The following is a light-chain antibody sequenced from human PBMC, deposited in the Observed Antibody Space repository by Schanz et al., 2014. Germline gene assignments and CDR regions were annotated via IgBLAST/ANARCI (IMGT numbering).Light chain of an antibody. CDR1: SSDVGGYNY. V-gene: IGLV2-11*01. CDR3: AAWDDSLDAYV. CDR2: EVS. Sequence: QSALTQPRSVSGSPGQSVTISCTGTSSDVGGYNYVSWYQQHPGKAPKVMIYEVSKRPSGVPDRFSGSKSATSASLAITGLQSEDEADYYCAAWDDSLDAYVFGSGTKLTVL. J-gene: IGLJ1*01.